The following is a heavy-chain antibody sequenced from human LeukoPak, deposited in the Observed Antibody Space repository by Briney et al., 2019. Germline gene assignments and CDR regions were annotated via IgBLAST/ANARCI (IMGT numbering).Heavy chain of an antibody. J-gene: IGHJ5*02. D-gene: IGHD1-14*01. CDR2: IIPIFGTA. V-gene: IGHV1-69*13. CDR3: ANQKPNGFDP. CDR1: GGTFSSYA. Sequence: ASVKVSCKASGGTFSSYAIIWVRQAPGQGLEWMGGIIPIFGTANYAQKFQGRVTITAEESTSTAYMELSSLRSDDTAVFYCANQKPNGFDPWGQGTLVTVSS.